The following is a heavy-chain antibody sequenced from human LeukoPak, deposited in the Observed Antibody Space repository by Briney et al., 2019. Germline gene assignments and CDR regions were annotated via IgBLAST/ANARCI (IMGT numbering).Heavy chain of an antibody. CDR1: GYTFTSYY. CDR2: INSNSGGT. V-gene: IGHV1-2*02. D-gene: IGHD3-9*01. CDR3: ARSPHILTGENFDY. J-gene: IGHJ4*02. Sequence: ASVKVSCTASGYTFTSYYMHWVRQAPGQGLEWMGWINSNSGGTNYAQKFQGRVTMTRDTSISTAYMELSRLRSDDTAVYYCARSPHILTGENFDYWGQGTLVTVSS.